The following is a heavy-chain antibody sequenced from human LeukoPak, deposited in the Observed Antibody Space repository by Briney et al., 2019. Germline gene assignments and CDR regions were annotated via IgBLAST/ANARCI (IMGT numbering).Heavy chain of an antibody. D-gene: IGHD3-3*01. Sequence: GASVKVSCKASGYTFTGYYMHWVRQAPGQGLEWMGWINPNSGGTNYAQKFQGRVTVTRDTSISTAYMELSRLRSDDTAVYYCARAFSSPNDAFDIWGQGTMVTVSS. V-gene: IGHV1-2*02. CDR1: GYTFTGYY. CDR2: INPNSGGT. CDR3: ARAFSSPNDAFDI. J-gene: IGHJ3*02.